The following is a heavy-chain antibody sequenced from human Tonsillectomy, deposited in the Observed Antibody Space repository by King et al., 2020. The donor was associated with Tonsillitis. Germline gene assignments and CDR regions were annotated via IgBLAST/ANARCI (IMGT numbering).Heavy chain of an antibody. CDR3: ARHRGGSSTSHYFDY. CDR2: IYPDDSDS. CDR1: GYTFSNYW. D-gene: IGHD2-15*01. Sequence: QLVQSGAVVKKPGESLMISCKGFGYTFSNYWNGLVRQMPGKGLEWMWIIYPDDSDSRSSPYLQGRVTISVDKSISTAYLQWSSLRVSDSAMYYCARHRGGSSTSHYFDYWGQGTLVTVSS. J-gene: IGHJ4*02. V-gene: IGHV5-51*01.